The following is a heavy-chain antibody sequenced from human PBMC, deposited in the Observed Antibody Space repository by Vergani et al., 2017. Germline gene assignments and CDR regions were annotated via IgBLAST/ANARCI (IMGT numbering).Heavy chain of an antibody. Sequence: QVQLQESGPGLVKPSETLSLTCTVSGGSISSSSYYWGWIRQPPGKGLEWIGSIYYSGSTYYNPSLKSRVTISVDTSKNQFSLKLSSVTAADTAVYYCARARAGYSSSSGFDYWGQGTLVTVSS. CDR3: ARARAGYSSSSGFDY. J-gene: IGHJ4*02. CDR1: GGSISSSSYY. CDR2: IYYSGST. V-gene: IGHV4-39*01. D-gene: IGHD6-6*01.